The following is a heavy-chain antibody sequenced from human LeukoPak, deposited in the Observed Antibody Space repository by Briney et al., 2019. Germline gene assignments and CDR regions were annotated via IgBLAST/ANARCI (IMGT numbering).Heavy chain of an antibody. CDR2: IYPGDSDT. CDR1: GYRFSNYW. V-gene: IGHV5-51*01. CDR3: ARVDYYDRSGYFDY. Sequence: GESLKISCEGSGYRFSNYWLSWVRQMPGKGLEWMGIIYPGDSDTRYSPSFQGQVTISADKSISTAYLQWSSLKASDTAMYYCARVDYYDRSGYFDYWGQGTQVTVSS. J-gene: IGHJ4*02. D-gene: IGHD3-22*01.